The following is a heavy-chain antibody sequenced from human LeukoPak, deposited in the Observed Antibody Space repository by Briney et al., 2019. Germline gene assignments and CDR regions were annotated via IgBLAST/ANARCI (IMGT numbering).Heavy chain of an antibody. Sequence: PGGSLRLSCAASVFTFSSYAMHWVRQAPGKGLEWVAVISYDGSNKYYADSVKGRFTISRDNSKNTLYLQMNSLRAEDTAAYYWARDSYYDSSGPYGYWGQGTLVTVSS. D-gene: IGHD3-22*01. J-gene: IGHJ4*02. CDR1: VFTFSSYA. V-gene: IGHV3-30*04. CDR2: ISYDGSNK. CDR3: ARDSYYDSSGPYGY.